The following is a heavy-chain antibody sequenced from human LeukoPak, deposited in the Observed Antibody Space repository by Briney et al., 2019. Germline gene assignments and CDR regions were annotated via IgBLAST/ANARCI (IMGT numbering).Heavy chain of an antibody. Sequence: GASVKVSCKVSGYNSNELSMHWVRQAPGKGLEWMGWISAYNGNTNYAQKLQGRVTMTTDTSTSTAYMELRSLRSDDTAVYYCARGEAQVVPIDYWGQGTLVTVSS. CDR1: GYNSNELS. J-gene: IGHJ4*02. CDR2: ISAYNGNT. V-gene: IGHV1-18*01. CDR3: ARGEAQVVPIDY. D-gene: IGHD3-22*01.